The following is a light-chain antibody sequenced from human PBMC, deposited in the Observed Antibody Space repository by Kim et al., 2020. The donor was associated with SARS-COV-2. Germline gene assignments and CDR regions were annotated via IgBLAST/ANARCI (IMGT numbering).Light chain of an antibody. Sequence: QSALTQPASVSGSPGQSITVSCTGSNGDIGGFNYVSWYQQHPGKAPKLMIYDVTKRPSGVSNRFSGSKSGNTASLTISGLQAEDEADYYCSSYTSSSTGVFGSGTKVTVL. J-gene: IGLJ1*01. CDR1: NGDIGGFNY. CDR2: DVT. CDR3: SSYTSSSTGV. V-gene: IGLV2-14*01.